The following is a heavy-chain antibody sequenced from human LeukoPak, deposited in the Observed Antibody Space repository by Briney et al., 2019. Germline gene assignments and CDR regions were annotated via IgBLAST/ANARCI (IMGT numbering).Heavy chain of an antibody. Sequence: GGSLRLSCAASGFTFSDYYMSWIRQAPGKGLEWVAVISYDGSNKYYADSVKGRFTISRDNSKNTLCLQMNSLRAEDTAVYYCAREGRAFFTMNDYFDYWGQGTLVTVSS. D-gene: IGHD1-1*01. CDR2: ISYDGSNK. CDR1: GFTFSDYY. J-gene: IGHJ4*02. CDR3: AREGRAFFTMNDYFDY. V-gene: IGHV3-30*03.